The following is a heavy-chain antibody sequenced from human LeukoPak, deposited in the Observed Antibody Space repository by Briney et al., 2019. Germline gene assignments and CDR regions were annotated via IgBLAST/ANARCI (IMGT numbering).Heavy chain of an antibody. CDR2: MSPNSGNT. V-gene: IGHV1-8*01. J-gene: IGHJ4*02. CDR1: GYTFTSYD. CDR3: ARGLGRTAMVTRGGVRFDY. Sequence: ASVKVSFKSSGYTFTSYDFNWVRQATAQGLEWMGWMSPNSGNTGYAQKFQGRVTMTRTTSISTAYMELSSLRSEDTAVYYCARGLGRTAMVTRGGVRFDYWGQGTLVTVSS. D-gene: IGHD5-18*01.